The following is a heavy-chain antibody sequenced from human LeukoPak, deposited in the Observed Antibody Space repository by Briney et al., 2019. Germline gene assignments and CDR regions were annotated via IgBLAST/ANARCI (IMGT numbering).Heavy chain of an antibody. CDR1: EYTFTGYY. CDR3: ARDKPPYSSGWYREDWFDP. CDR2: INPNSGGT. V-gene: IGHV1-2*02. Sequence: GASVKVSCKASEYTFTGYYMHWVRQAPGQGLEWMGWINPNSGGTNYAQKFQGRVTMTRDTPISTAYMELSRLRSDDTAVYYCARDKPPYSSGWYREDWFDPWGQGTLVTVSS. J-gene: IGHJ5*02. D-gene: IGHD6-19*01.